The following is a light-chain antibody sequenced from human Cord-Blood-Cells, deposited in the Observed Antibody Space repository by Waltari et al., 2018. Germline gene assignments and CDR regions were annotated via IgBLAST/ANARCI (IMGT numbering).Light chain of an antibody. CDR1: QSVSSSY. V-gene: IGKV3-20*01. Sequence: EIVLTQSPGTLSLSPGERATLSCRASQSVSSSYLAWYQQKPGQAPRLLIYGESSRATGIPDRFSGSGSGRDFTLTMSRLERDDFAVYYGQQYGSSPLTFGGGTNVEIK. CDR2: GES. J-gene: IGKJ4*01. CDR3: QQYGSSPLT.